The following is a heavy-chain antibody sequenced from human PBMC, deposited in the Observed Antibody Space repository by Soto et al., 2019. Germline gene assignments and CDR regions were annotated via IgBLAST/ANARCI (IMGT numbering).Heavy chain of an antibody. J-gene: IGHJ4*02. CDR2: INDSGST. CDR1: GESFSGSY. V-gene: IGHV4-34*01. CDR3: ASGRGTENY. Sequence: QVQLQQWGAGLLKPSETLSLTCGVYGESFSGSYWSWIRQPPGKGLEWIGEINDSGSTNYNPSLKSRVTITVETSTNQCSLNMRSVTAADTAVYYCASGRGTENYWGQGTLVTVSS. D-gene: IGHD3-10*01.